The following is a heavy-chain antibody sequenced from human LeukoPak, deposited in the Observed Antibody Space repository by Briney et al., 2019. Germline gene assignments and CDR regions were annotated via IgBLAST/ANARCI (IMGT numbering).Heavy chain of an antibody. CDR3: AKDQTVRGVIIDYFDY. V-gene: IGHV3-30*18. Sequence: GGSLRLSCAASGFTFSSYGMHWVRQAPGKGLEWVAVISYDGSNKYYADSVKGRFTISRDNSKNTLYLQMNSLRAEDTAVYYCAKDQTVRGVIIDYFDYWGQGTLVTVSS. J-gene: IGHJ4*02. D-gene: IGHD3-10*01. CDR2: ISYDGSNK. CDR1: GFTFSSYG.